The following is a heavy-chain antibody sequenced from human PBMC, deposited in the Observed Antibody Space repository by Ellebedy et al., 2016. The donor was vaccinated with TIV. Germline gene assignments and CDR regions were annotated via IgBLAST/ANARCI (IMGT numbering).Heavy chain of an antibody. J-gene: IGHJ4*02. Sequence: GESLKISXAASGFTFSSYSMHWVRQVPGKGLEWVAVIWYDGSNKYYADSVKGRFTISRDNSKNTLYLQMNSLRAEDTAVYYCARHYGDYGKDHWGQGTLVTVSS. CDR2: IWYDGSNK. CDR3: ARHYGDYGKDH. V-gene: IGHV3-33*01. D-gene: IGHD4-17*01. CDR1: GFTFSSYS.